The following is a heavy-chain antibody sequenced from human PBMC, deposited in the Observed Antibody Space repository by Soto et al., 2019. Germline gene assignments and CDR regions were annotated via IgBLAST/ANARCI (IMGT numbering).Heavy chain of an antibody. CDR2: HYSGGST. CDR1: GLPVSSNY. J-gene: IGHJ5*02. V-gene: IGHV3-53*01. Sequence: GGSLRLSCAISGLPVSSNYLSWVRQAPGKGLEWVSVHYSGGSTYYADSVQGRFTISRDKSNNTLYLQMRRVRAEDTAVYFCARHRHPRGTVGATSPLDPWGQGTQVTVSS. D-gene: IGHD1-26*01. CDR3: ARHRHPRGTVGATSPLDP.